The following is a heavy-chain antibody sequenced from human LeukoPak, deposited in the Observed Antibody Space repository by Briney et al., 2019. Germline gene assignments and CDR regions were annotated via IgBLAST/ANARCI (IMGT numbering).Heavy chain of an antibody. CDR3: ARGSPPRRNYDSRGYYSYYFDY. Sequence: SSETLSLTCTVSGYSISSGYYWGWIRQPPGKGLEWIGSIYHSGNTYYNASLKSQVSISIDTSKNRFSLKLTSVTAADTAVYYCARGSPPRRNYDSRGYYSYYFDYWGQGTLVTVSS. D-gene: IGHD3-22*01. CDR2: IYHSGNT. J-gene: IGHJ4*02. V-gene: IGHV4-38-2*02. CDR1: GYSISSGYY.